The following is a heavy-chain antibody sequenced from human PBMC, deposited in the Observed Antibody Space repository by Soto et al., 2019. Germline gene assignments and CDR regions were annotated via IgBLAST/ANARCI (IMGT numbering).Heavy chain of an antibody. CDR2: IDPIDSYT. CDR1: GYSFTSYW. V-gene: IGHV5-10-1*01. CDR3: ARRAHMSPRGETFSYYYYGMDV. D-gene: IGHD3-16*01. J-gene: IGHJ6*02. Sequence: GESLKISCKGSGYSFTSYWISWVRQMPGKGLEWMGRIDPIDSYTNYSPSFQGHVTISADKSISTAYLQWSSLKASDTAMYYCARRAHMSPRGETFSYYYYGMDVWGQGTTVTVSS.